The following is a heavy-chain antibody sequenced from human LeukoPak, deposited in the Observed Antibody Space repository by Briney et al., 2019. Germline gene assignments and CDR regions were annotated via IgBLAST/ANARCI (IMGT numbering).Heavy chain of an antibody. D-gene: IGHD3-9*01. V-gene: IGHV3-21*01. Sequence: PGGSLRLSCAASGFTFSSYSMNWVRQAPGKGLEWVSSISSSSSYIYYADSVKGRFTISGDNAKNSLYLQMNSLRAEDTAVYYCARKYYDILTGYSDAFDIWGQGTMVTVSS. CDR3: ARKYYDILTGYSDAFDI. CDR2: ISSSSSYI. CDR1: GFTFSSYS. J-gene: IGHJ3*02.